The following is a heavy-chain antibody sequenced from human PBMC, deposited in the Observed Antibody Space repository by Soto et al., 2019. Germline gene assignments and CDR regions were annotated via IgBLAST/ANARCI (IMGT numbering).Heavy chain of an antibody. J-gene: IGHJ6*02. CDR3: AKVRTPEPYFYYYGMDV. CDR2: ISGSGSST. Sequence: AGGSLRLSCAASGFTFSSYWMHWVRQAPGKGLEWVSVISGSGSSTYYADSVKGRFTISRDNSKNTLYLQMNSLRADDTAVYWCAKVRTPEPYFYYYGMDVWGQGTTVTVSS. CDR1: GFTFSSYW. V-gene: IGHV3-23*01. D-gene: IGHD1-26*01.